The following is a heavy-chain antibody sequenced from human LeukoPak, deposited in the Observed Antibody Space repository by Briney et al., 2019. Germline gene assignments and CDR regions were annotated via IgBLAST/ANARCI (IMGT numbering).Heavy chain of an antibody. CDR2: INPSGGST. D-gene: IGHD2-15*01. CDR1: GYTFTSYY. Sequence: ASVKVSCKASGYTFTSYYMHWVRQAPGQGLEWMGIINPSGGSTSYAQKFQGRVTMTRDMSTNTVYMELSSLRSEDTAVYYCAREDIVVVVSFDYWGQGTLVTVSS. J-gene: IGHJ4*02. V-gene: IGHV1-46*01. CDR3: AREDIVVVVSFDY.